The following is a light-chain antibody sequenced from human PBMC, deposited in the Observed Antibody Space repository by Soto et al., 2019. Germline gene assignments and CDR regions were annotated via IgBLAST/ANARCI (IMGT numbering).Light chain of an antibody. V-gene: IGKV1-39*01. CDR2: AAS. CDR1: QSTRNN. Sequence: DIQMTQSPSSLSASVGDRVTLTCRASQSTRNNLNWYQQKPGKAPNLLIYAASSLPSGVPSRFSGSGSGTDFTLTISSLQPEDFATYYCQQGDSAPFTFGQGTKLEIK. J-gene: IGKJ2*01. CDR3: QQGDSAPFT.